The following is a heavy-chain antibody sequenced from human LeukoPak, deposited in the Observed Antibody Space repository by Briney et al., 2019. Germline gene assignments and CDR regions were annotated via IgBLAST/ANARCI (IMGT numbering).Heavy chain of an antibody. CDR3: ASVRDGYDAPPPFDY. D-gene: IGHD5-24*01. CDR1: GGTFSSYA. J-gene: IGHJ4*02. Sequence: GASVKVSCKASGGTFSSYAISWVRQAPGQGLEWMGGIIPILGIANYAQKFQGRVTITADKSTSTAYMELSSLRSEDTAVYYCASVRDGYDAPPPFDYWGQGTLVTVSS. V-gene: IGHV1-69*10. CDR2: IIPILGIA.